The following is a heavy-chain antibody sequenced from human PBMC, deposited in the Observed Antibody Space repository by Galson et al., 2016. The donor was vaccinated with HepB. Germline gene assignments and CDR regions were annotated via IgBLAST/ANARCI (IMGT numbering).Heavy chain of an antibody. CDR3: ARHGYYFEY. CDR2: IYPDDSDI. J-gene: IGHJ4*02. V-gene: IGHV5-51*01. D-gene: IGHD2-2*03. CDR1: GYNFATYY. Sequence: QSGAEVKKPGESLKISCHSSGYNFATYYIAWVRQMPGKGLEWMGMIYPDDSDITYNPSFEGHVTLSVDKPSSTAYLHWSSVKTSDTAVYFCARHGYYFEYWGQGTVVTVSS.